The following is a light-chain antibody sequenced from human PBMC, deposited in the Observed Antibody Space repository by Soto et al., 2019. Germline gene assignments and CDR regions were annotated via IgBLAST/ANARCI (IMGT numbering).Light chain of an antibody. CDR2: DAP. Sequence: AIQLTQSPSSLSASVGDRVTITCRASQGISSALAWYQQKPGKAPKLLIYDAPSLESGVPSRFSGSGSGTDFTLTISSLQPEDFATYYCQQFNSYPQTFGPGTQVDIK. CDR1: QGISSA. V-gene: IGKV1-13*02. CDR3: QQFNSYPQT. J-gene: IGKJ3*01.